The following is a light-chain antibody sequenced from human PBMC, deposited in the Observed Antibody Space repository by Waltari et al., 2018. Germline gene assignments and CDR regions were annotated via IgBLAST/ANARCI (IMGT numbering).Light chain of an antibody. CDR1: PRVSRT. Sequence: EIVLTQSPGTLSLSPGERATLSCRASPRVSRTLAWYQQKPGQAPRPLIYDASIRATGIPDRFIGSGSGTDFSLTISRLEPEDFAVYYCQKYGTLPATFGQGTTVEIK. CDR3: QKYGTLPAT. J-gene: IGKJ1*01. CDR2: DAS. V-gene: IGKV3-20*01.